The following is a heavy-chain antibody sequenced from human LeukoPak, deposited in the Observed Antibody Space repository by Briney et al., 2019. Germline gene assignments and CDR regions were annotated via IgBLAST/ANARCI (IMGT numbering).Heavy chain of an antibody. CDR3: ARGGWSRGWFDP. V-gene: IGHV3-11*01. CDR2: ITMSGSVI. J-gene: IGHJ5*02. D-gene: IGHD6-19*01. Sequence: PGGSLRLSCAASGFKFRDYYMSWIRQAPGKGLEWISYITMSGSVIQYSASVKGRFTTFRDNAKNSVYLQMNSLRVEDTAVYYCARGGWSRGWFDPWGQGILVTVSS. CDR1: GFKFRDYY.